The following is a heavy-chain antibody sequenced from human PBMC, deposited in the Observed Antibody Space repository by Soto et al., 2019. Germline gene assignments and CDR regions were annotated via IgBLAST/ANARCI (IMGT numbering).Heavy chain of an antibody. CDR3: ARGAERSVVGGVVAHYYYGMDV. CDR1: GGTFSSYA. J-gene: IGHJ6*02. V-gene: IGHV1-69*13. D-gene: IGHD2-15*01. Sequence: GPSVKVSCKASGGTFSSYAISWVRQAPGQGLEWMGGIIPIFGTANYAQKFQGRVTITADESTSTAYMELSSLRSEDTAVYYCARGAERSVVGGVVAHYYYGMDVWGQGTTVTVSS. CDR2: IIPIFGTA.